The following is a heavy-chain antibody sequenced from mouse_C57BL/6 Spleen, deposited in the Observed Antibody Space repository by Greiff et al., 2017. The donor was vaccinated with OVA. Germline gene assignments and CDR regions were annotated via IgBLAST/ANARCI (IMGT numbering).Heavy chain of an antibody. V-gene: IGHV14-4*01. Sequence: EVQLQQSGAELVRPGASVKSSCTASGFNIKDDYMHWVKQRPEQGLEWIGWIDPENGDTEYASKFQGKATITADTSSNTAYLQLSSQTSEDTAVYYCTNYGSSYGAMDYWGQGTSVTVSS. CDR3: TNYGSSYGAMDY. CDR2: IDPENGDT. CDR1: GFNIKDDY. D-gene: IGHD1-1*01. J-gene: IGHJ4*01.